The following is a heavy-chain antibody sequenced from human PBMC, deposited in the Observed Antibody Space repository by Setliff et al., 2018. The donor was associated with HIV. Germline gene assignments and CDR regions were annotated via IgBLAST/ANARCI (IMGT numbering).Heavy chain of an antibody. CDR3: ARGRRSSGWYVYH. V-gene: IGHV4-34*01. Sequence: SETLSLTCTVYGGSFSNYYTNWIRQPPGKGLEWIGELSPSGTTRSNPSLQSRVTISVDTFTNQFSLKLSSVTAADTAVYYCARGRRSSGWYVYHWGQGTLVTVSS. CDR2: LSPSGTT. D-gene: IGHD6-19*01. J-gene: IGHJ4*02. CDR1: GGSFSNYY.